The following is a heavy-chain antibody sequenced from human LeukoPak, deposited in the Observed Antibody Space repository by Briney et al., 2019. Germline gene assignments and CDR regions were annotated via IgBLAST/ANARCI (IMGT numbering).Heavy chain of an antibody. J-gene: IGHJ6*03. D-gene: IGHD3-10*01. CDR3: ARVLLDYYYYYMDV. V-gene: IGHV1-8*01. CDR2: MNPNSGNT. CDR1: GYTFTSYD. Sequence: ASVKVSCKASGYTFTSYDINWVRQATGQGLEWMGWMNPNSGNTGYAQKFQGRVTMTRNTSISTAYMELSSLGSEDTAVYYCARVLLDYYYYYMDVWGKGTTVTISS.